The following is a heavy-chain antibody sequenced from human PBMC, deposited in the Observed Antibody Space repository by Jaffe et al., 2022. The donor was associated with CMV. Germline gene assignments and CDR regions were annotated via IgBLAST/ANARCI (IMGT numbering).Heavy chain of an antibody. J-gene: IGHJ4*02. D-gene: IGHD4-17*01. CDR2: IDWDDDK. CDR1: GFSLSTSGMC. Sequence: QVTLRESGPALVKPTQTLTLTCTFSGFSLSTSGMCVSWIRQPPGKALEWLALIDWDDDKYYSTSLKTRLTISKDTSKNQVVLTMTNMDPVDTATYYCARILGEHDYGDYVIDYWGQGTLVTVSS. CDR3: ARILGEHDYGDYVIDY. V-gene: IGHV2-70*01.